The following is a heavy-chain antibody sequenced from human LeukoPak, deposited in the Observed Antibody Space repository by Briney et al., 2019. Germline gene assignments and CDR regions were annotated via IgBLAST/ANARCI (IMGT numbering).Heavy chain of an antibody. CDR2: LSPSGADT. Sequence: GGSLRLSCAASGFTFTNYAMNWVRQAPRKALEWVSTLSPSGADTYYADSVKGRFTISRDISKNTLYLQMNSLRAEDTAVYYCARRAYNWGAFDIWGQGTMVTVSS. D-gene: IGHD5-24*01. CDR3: ARRAYNWGAFDI. V-gene: IGHV3-23*01. J-gene: IGHJ3*02. CDR1: GFTFTNYA.